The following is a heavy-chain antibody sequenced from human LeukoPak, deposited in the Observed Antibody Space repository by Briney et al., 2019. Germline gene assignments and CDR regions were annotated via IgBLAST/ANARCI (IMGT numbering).Heavy chain of an antibody. CDR1: GYSISSGYY. CDR3: ARHGNTIFFEY. CDR2: IYHSGST. Sequence: SETLSLTCAVSGYSISSGYYWGWIRQPPGKGLEWIGSIYHSGSTYYNPSLKSRVTISVDTSKNQFSLKLSSVTAADTAVYYWARHGNTIFFEYWGQGTLVNVSS. V-gene: IGHV4-38-2*01. J-gene: IGHJ4*02. D-gene: IGHD5-24*01.